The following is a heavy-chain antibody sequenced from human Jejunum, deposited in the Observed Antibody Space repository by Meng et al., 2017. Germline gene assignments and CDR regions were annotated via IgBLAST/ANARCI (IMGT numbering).Heavy chain of an antibody. CDR1: GDFISSGTYY. J-gene: IGHJ5*02. Sequence: SETLSLTCTVSGDFISSGTYYWGWIRQPPGKGPEWIGSVYYSGSTYYSPSLKSRVTISVDTSKNQFSLKLSSVTAADTAIYYCAREYDSSDYYSGIQEAWFDPWGQGTLVTVSS. CDR2: VYYSGST. V-gene: IGHV4-39*07. CDR3: AREYDSSDYYSGIQEAWFDP. D-gene: IGHD3-22*01.